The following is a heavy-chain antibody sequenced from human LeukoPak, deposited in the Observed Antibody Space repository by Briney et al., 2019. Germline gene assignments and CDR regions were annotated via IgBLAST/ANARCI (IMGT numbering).Heavy chain of an antibody. J-gene: IGHJ4*02. D-gene: IGHD2-15*01. CDR1: GFTLSDRY. V-gene: IGHV3-23*01. CDR3: AKDLVVVAATPGNYFDY. CDR2: ISGSGGST. Sequence: PGGSLRLSCAASGFTLSDRYMDWVRQAPGKGLEWVSAISGSGGSTYYADSVKGRFTISRDNSKNTLYLQMNSLRAEDTAVYYCAKDLVVVAATPGNYFDYWGQGTLVTVSS.